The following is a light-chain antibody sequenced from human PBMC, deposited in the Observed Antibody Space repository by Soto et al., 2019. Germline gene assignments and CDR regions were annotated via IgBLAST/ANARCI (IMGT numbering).Light chain of an antibody. J-gene: IGLJ1*01. CDR2: EVT. CDR1: SSDVATYNL. V-gene: IGLV2-14*02. Sequence: QSVLTQPASVSGSPGQSITISCTGTSSDVATYNLVSWYQQRPGTAPQLIIYEVTKRPSGVSTRFSASKSAYTASLTISGLQAEDEADYYCSSFTTNYFYVFGPGTKLTVL. CDR3: SSFTTNYFYV.